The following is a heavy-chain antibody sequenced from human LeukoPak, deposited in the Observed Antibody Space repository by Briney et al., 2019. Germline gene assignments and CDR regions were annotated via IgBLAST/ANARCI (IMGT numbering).Heavy chain of an antibody. CDR2: IDISSTTI. CDR1: GFSFSSYT. J-gene: IGHJ5*02. V-gene: IGHV3-48*01. Sequence: GGSLRLYCAASGFSFSSYTMNWVRQAPGQGLEWLSYIDISSTTIYYADSVKGRFTISRDNAKNSLYLQMNSLRAEDTAVYYCARGPPLFDPWGQGTLVTVSS. CDR3: ARGPPLFDP.